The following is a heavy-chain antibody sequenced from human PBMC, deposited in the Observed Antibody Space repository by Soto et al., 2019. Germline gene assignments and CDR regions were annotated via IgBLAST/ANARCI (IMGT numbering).Heavy chain of an antibody. CDR1: GFTFSSYG. J-gene: IGHJ6*02. V-gene: IGHV3-33*01. Sequence: PGGSLRLSCAASGFTFSSYGMHWVRQAPGKGLEWVAVIWYDGSNKYYADSVKGRFTISRDNSKNTLYLQMNSLRAEDTAVYYCARFPIYYYYGMDVWGQGTTVTVSS. CDR3: ARFPIYYYYGMDV. CDR2: IWYDGSNK.